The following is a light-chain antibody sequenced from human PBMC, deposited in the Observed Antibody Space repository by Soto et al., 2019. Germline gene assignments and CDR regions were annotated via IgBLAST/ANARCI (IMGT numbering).Light chain of an antibody. CDR3: QSYDSSLSGWV. Sequence: QSVLTQPPSVSGAPGQRVTISCTGSSFNIGAGYDVHWYQQLPETAPKFLIYGNTNRPSGVPDRFSGSKSGTSASLAITGLQAEDEADYYCQSYDSSLSGWVFGGGTKLTVL. J-gene: IGLJ2*01. V-gene: IGLV1-40*01. CDR2: GNT. CDR1: SFNIGAGYD.